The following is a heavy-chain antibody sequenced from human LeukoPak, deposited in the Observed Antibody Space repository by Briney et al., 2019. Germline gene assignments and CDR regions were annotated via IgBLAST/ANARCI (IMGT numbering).Heavy chain of an antibody. V-gene: IGHV3-53*01. J-gene: IGHJ4*02. CDR3: AKESGYYHY. Sequence: GGSLRLSCAASGFSVNNDYVNWVRQAPGKGLEWVSIIYGGGDTSYPDSVKGRFTISRDNSKNTVYLQMNSLRAEDTAVYYCAKESGYYHYWGQGTQVTVSS. CDR2: IYGGGDT. D-gene: IGHD3-3*01. CDR1: GFSVNNDY.